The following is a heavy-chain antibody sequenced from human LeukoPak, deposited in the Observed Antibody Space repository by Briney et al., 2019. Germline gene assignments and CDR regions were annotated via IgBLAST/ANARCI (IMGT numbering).Heavy chain of an antibody. J-gene: IGHJ3*02. CDR3: AREGDSSGPHPDAFDI. D-gene: IGHD3-22*01. CDR2: ISYDGSNK. Sequence: PGGSLRLSCAASEFTFSSYAMHWVRQAPGKGLEWVAVISYDGSNKYYADSVKGRFTISRDNSKNTLYLQMNSLRAEDTAVYYCAREGDSSGPHPDAFDIWGQGTMVTVSS. CDR1: EFTFSSYA. V-gene: IGHV3-30-3*01.